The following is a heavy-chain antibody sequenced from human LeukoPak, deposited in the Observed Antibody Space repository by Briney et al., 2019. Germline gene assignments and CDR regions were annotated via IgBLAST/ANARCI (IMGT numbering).Heavy chain of an antibody. CDR3: ARSMGYRDIVATIGPDY. CDR2: ISPNSGGT. J-gene: IGHJ4*02. V-gene: IGHV1-2*02. D-gene: IGHD5-12*01. Sequence: ASVKVSCKASGFTFSGYYMHWVRQAPGQGLEWMAWISPNSGGTNYVQKFQGRVTVTRDTSISTAYMELIRLRSDDTAVYYCARSMGYRDIVATIGPDYWGQGTLVTVSS. CDR1: GFTFSGYY.